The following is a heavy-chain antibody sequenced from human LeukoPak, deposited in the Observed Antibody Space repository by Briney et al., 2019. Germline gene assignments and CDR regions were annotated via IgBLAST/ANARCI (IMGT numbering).Heavy chain of an antibody. CDR1: GGSISSYY. Sequence: PSETLSLTCTVSGGSISSYYWSWIRQPPGKGLEWIGYIYYSGSTNYNPSLKSRVTISVDTSKNQFSLKLSSVTAADTAVYYCARGAGLLPPLFDYWGQGTLVTVS. D-gene: IGHD3-22*01. V-gene: IGHV4-59*01. CDR2: IYYSGST. J-gene: IGHJ4*02. CDR3: ARGAGLLPPLFDY.